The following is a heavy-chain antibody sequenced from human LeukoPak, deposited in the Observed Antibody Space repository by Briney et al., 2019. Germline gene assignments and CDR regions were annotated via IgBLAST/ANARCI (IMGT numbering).Heavy chain of an antibody. Sequence: SETLSLTCAVYGGSFSDYYWSWVRQPPGKGLEWIGEVNHSGSTNYNPSLKSRLTISVDTSKNQFSLKLDSVTAAETAVYYCARVEHDYSDYVRRWFDPWGQGTLVTVSS. D-gene: IGHD4-11*01. CDR2: VNHSGST. V-gene: IGHV4-34*01. CDR1: GGSFSDYY. CDR3: ARVEHDYSDYVRRWFDP. J-gene: IGHJ5*02.